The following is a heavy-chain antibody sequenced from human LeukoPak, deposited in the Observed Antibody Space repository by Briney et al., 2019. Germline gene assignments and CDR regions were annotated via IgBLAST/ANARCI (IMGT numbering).Heavy chain of an antibody. J-gene: IGHJ6*02. Sequence: PSQTLSLTCTVSGGSISSGGYYWSWIRQHPGKGLEWIGYIYYSGSTYYNPSLKSRDTISVDTSKNQFSLKLSSVTAADTAVYYCASGITVIAENYYYGMGVWGQGTTVTVSS. CDR2: IYYSGST. CDR3: ASGITVIAENYYYGMGV. CDR1: GGSISSGGYY. D-gene: IGHD4-11*01. V-gene: IGHV4-31*03.